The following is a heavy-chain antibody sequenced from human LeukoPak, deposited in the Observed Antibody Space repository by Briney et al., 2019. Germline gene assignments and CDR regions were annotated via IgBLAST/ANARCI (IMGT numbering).Heavy chain of an antibody. CDR1: GASISSYY. J-gene: IGHJ3*02. V-gene: IGHV4-59*08. D-gene: IGHD1-26*01. Sequence: KASETLSLTCTVSGASISSYYWSWIRQPPGKGLEWIGYIYYSGSTNYNPSLKSRVTISVDTSKNQFSLKLSSVTAADTAVYYCARSSVVFGSYFRTENAFDIWGQGTMVTVSS. CDR3: ARSSVVFGSYFRTENAFDI. CDR2: IYYSGST.